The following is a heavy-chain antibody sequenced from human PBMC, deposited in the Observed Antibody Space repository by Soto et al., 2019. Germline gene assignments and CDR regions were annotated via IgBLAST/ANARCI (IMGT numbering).Heavy chain of an antibody. CDR3: ARVPSPFDYYYAMDV. CDR2: IFSSGTT. CDR1: GDSISSGNKY. J-gene: IGHJ6*02. V-gene: IGHV4-30-4*01. Sequence: SETLSLTCTVSGDSISSGNKYWSWIRQPPGKGLEWIGYIFSSGTTYYNPSLKSRLTMSLDASQNQFSLKLSSLTDADTAVYFCARVPSPFDYYYAMDVWGQGTTVTVSS. D-gene: IGHD3-16*01.